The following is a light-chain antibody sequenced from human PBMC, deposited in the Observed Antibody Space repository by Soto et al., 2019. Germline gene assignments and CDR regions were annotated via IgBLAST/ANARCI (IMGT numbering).Light chain of an antibody. Sequence: QSVLTQPPSVSGAPGQRVTISCTGSSSNIGAGYYVHWYQQLPGTAPKLLIYGNSNRPSGVPDRFSGSKSGTSASLAITGLQAEDEADYYCQSYASSLSGSVFGGGTKLTVL. CDR1: SSNIGAGYY. V-gene: IGLV1-40*01. J-gene: IGLJ3*02. CDR2: GNS. CDR3: QSYASSLSGSV.